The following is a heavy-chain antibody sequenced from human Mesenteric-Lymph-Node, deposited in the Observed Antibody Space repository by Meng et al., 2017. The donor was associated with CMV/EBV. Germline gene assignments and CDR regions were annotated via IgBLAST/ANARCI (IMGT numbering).Heavy chain of an antibody. Sequence: GESLKISCAASGFTFSSYSMNWVRQAPGKGLEWVSASGSGGITYYADSVKGRFSVSRDNSKNTLYLHMNRLRVEDTAVYYCAKDRDIGVAGPGVLDYWGQGTLVTVSS. V-gene: IGHV3-23*01. J-gene: IGHJ4*02. CDR3: AKDRDIGVAGPGVLDY. CDR1: GFTFSSYS. D-gene: IGHD6-19*01. CDR2: SGSGGIT.